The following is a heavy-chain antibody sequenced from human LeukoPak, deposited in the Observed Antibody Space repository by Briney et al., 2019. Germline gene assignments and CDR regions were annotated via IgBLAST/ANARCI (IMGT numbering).Heavy chain of an antibody. CDR2: IYHSGST. V-gene: IGHV4-38-2*02. CDR1: GYSISSGYY. D-gene: IGHD3-10*01. J-gene: IGHJ3*02. CDR3: ASPGAGAFDI. Sequence: SETLSLTCTVSGYSISSGYYWGWIRQPPGKGLEWIGSIYHSGSTYYNPSLKSRVTISVDTSKNQFSLKLSSVTAADTAVYYCASPGAGAFDIWGPGTMVTVSS.